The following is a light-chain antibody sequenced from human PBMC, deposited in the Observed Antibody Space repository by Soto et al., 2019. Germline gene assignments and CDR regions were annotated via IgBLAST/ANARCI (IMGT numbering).Light chain of an antibody. Sequence: QSALTQPASVSGSPGQSIAISCTGTSSDVGGYDYVSWFQQHPGRAPKLLIYEVINRPSGVSTRFSGSKSGNTASLTISGFQAEDEADFYCTSFTSSKTWVFGGGTKVTVL. CDR3: TSFTSSKTWV. CDR2: EVI. J-gene: IGLJ3*02. V-gene: IGLV2-14*01. CDR1: SSDVGGYDY.